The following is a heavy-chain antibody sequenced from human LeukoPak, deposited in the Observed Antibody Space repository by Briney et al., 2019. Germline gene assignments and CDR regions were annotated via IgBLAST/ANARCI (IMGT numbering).Heavy chain of an antibody. J-gene: IGHJ4*02. D-gene: IGHD6-13*01. Sequence: SVKVSCKASGYTFTSYGISWVRQAPGQGLEWMGRIIPILGIANYAQKFQGRVTITADKSTSTAYMELSSLRSEDTAVYYCARVGIAAAVGYWGQGTLVTVSS. CDR3: ARVGIAAAVGY. V-gene: IGHV1-69*04. CDR1: GYTFTSYG. CDR2: IIPILGIA.